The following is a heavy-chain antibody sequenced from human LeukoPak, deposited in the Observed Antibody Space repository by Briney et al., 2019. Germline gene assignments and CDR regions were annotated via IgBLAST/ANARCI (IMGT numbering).Heavy chain of an antibody. V-gene: IGHV4-38-2*01. D-gene: IGHD3-22*01. CDR3: GAYDSSGYYFDY. CDR2: IYHSGST. CDR1: GYSISSGYY. Sequence: SKTLSLTCAVSGYSISSGYYWGWIRQPPGKGLEWIGSIYHSGSTYYNPSLKSRVTISVDTSKNQFSLKLSSVTAADTAVYYCGAYDSSGYYFDYWGQGTLVTVSS. J-gene: IGHJ4*02.